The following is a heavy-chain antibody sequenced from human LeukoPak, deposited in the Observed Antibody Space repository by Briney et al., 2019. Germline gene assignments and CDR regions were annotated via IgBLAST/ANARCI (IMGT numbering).Heavy chain of an antibody. Sequence: SETLSLTCTVSGGSISSYYWSWIRQPPGKGLEWIGYIYYSGSTNYSPSLKSRVTISVDTSKNQFSLKLSSVTAADTAVYYCARLDYGDYYFDYWGQGTLVTVSS. CDR3: ARLDYGDYYFDY. CDR2: IYYSGST. J-gene: IGHJ4*02. V-gene: IGHV4-59*08. D-gene: IGHD4-17*01. CDR1: GGSISSYY.